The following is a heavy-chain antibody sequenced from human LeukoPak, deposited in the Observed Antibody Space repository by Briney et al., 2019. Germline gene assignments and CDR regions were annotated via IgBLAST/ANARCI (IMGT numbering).Heavy chain of an antibody. J-gene: IGHJ5*02. CDR2: IIPIFGTA. CDR1: GYTFTRYY. V-gene: IGHV1-69*13. Sequence: SVKVSCKASGYTFTRYYMHWVRQAPGQGLEWMGGIIPIFGTANYAQKFQGRVTITADESTSTAYMELSSLRSEDTAVYYCAGSYSYGYEYWFDPWGQGTLVTVSS. D-gene: IGHD5-18*01. CDR3: AGSYSYGYEYWFDP.